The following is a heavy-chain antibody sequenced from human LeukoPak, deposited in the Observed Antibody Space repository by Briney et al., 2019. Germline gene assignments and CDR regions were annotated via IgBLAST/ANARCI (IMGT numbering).Heavy chain of an antibody. CDR2: IYYSGST. CDR3: ARGARVTRINWFDP. Sequence: SETLSLTCTVSGVSISSYYWGWIRQPPGKGLEWIGSIYYSGSTYYNPSLKSRVTISVDTSKNQFSLKLSSVTAADTAVYYCARGARVTRINWFDPWGQGTLVTVSS. V-gene: IGHV4-39*01. D-gene: IGHD4-23*01. J-gene: IGHJ5*02. CDR1: GVSISSYY.